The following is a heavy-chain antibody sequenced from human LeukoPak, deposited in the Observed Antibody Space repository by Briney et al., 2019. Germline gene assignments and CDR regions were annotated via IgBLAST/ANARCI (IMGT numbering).Heavy chain of an antibody. D-gene: IGHD3-22*01. CDR3: ATVDYYDSSWGGY. J-gene: IGHJ4*02. CDR2: INPNSGGT. Sequence: ASVKVSCKASGYTFTGYYMHWVRQAPGQGLEWMGWINPNSGGTNYAQKFQGRVTMTRDTSISTAYMELSRLRSDDTAVYYCATVDYYDSSWGGYWGQGTLVTVSS. V-gene: IGHV1-2*02. CDR1: GYTFTGYY.